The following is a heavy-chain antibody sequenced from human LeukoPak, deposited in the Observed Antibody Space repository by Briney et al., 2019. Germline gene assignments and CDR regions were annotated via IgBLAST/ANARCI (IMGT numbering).Heavy chain of an antibody. V-gene: IGHV4-59*01. CDR2: IYYSGST. D-gene: IGHD4-17*01. Sequence: PSETLSLTCTVSGGSISSYYWSWIRQPPGKGLEWIGYIYYSGSTHYNPSLKSRVTISVDTSKNQFSLKLSSVTAADTAVYYCARDIDYGDSRDYYGMDVWGQGTTVTVSS. CDR1: GGSISSYY. J-gene: IGHJ6*02. CDR3: ARDIDYGDSRDYYGMDV.